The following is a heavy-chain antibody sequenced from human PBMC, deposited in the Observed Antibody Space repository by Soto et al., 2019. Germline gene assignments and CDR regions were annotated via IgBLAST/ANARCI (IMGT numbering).Heavy chain of an antibody. CDR2: ISAYNGNT. V-gene: IGHV1-18*04. D-gene: IGHD6-19*01. Sequence: ASVKVSCKASGYTFTSYGISWVRQAPGQGLEWMGWISAYNGNTNYAQKLQGRVTMTTDTSTSTAYMELRSLRSDDTAVYYCARDILIAVAGSDYYYYGMDVWGQGTTVTVSS. CDR1: GYTFTSYG. J-gene: IGHJ6*02. CDR3: ARDILIAVAGSDYYYYGMDV.